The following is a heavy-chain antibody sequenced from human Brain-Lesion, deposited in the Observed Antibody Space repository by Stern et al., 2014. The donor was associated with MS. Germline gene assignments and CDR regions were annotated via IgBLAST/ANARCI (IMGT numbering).Heavy chain of an antibody. D-gene: IGHD2-2*01. CDR2: IFNSGST. CDR1: GGSISSGGYY. V-gene: IGHV4-61*02. Sequence: DQLVESGPGLVKPSQTLSLSCTVSGGSISSGGYYWSWIRQPAGKGLEWIGRIFNSGSTSSNPSLKRRVTNSTNTSNNQFSLRLNTRTAADTAVYYCARGRVVPGFQYYATDVWGQGTTVIVSS. CDR3: ARGRVVPGFQYYATDV. J-gene: IGHJ6*02.